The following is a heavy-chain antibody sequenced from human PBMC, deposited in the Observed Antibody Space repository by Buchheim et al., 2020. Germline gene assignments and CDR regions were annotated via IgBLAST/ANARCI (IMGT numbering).Heavy chain of an antibody. Sequence: QVQLQQWGAGLLKPSETLSLTCAVYGGSFSGYYWSWIRQPPGKGLEWIGEINYSGSTNYNPSLKSRVTISLDTSKNQFSLKLSSVTAADTAVYYCAGRPLDKAMVTSMRNWYFDLWGRGTL. J-gene: IGHJ2*01. D-gene: IGHD5-18*01. CDR2: INYSGST. CDR1: GGSFSGYY. CDR3: AGRPLDKAMVTSMRNWYFDL. V-gene: IGHV4-34*01.